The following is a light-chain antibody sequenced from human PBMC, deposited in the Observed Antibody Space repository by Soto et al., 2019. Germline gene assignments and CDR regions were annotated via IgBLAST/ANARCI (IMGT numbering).Light chain of an antibody. CDR2: DVS. V-gene: IGLV2-8*01. Sequence: QSALTQPPSASGSPGQSVTISCTGSSSDVGGYNYVSWYQQHPGKAPKLMIYDVSKRPSGVPDRFSVSKSGNTASLTVSGLQAADEADYYCSSYAGSNIVVFGGGTKLTVL. J-gene: IGLJ2*01. CDR1: SSDVGGYNY. CDR3: SSYAGSNIVV.